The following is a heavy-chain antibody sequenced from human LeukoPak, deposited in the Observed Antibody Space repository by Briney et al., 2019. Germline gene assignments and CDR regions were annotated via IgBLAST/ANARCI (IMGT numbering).Heavy chain of an antibody. V-gene: IGHV1-2*02. CDR2: INPNSGGT. CDR1: GYTFTGYY. CDR3: ARAAEVVAATPYY. Sequence: ASVKVSCKASGYTFTGYYMHWVRQAPGQGLEWMGWINPNSGGTNYAQKFQGRVTMTRDTSISTAYMELSRLRSDDTAVYYCARAAEVVAATPYYWGQGTLVTVSS. J-gene: IGHJ4*02. D-gene: IGHD2-15*01.